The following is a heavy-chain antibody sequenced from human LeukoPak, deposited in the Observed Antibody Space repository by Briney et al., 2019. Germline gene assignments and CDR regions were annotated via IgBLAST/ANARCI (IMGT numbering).Heavy chain of an antibody. CDR2: ISGSGGST. J-gene: IGHJ4*02. CDR3: AKDLYDILTGFDY. D-gene: IGHD3-9*01. Sequence: GSLRLSCAASGFTFSSYAMSWVRQAPGRGLEWVSAISGSGGSTYYADSVKGRFTISRDNSKNTLYLQMNSLRAEDTAVYYCAKDLYDILTGFDYWGQGTLVTVSS. V-gene: IGHV3-23*01. CDR1: GFTFSSYA.